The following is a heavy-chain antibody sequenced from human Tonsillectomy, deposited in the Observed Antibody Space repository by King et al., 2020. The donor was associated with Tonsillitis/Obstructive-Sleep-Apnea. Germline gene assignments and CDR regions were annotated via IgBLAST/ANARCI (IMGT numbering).Heavy chain of an antibody. CDR3: AREGGTYPVPDY. D-gene: IGHD1-26*01. V-gene: IGHV3-21*01. Sequence: VQLVESGGGLVKPGGSLRLSCAASGFTFSIYNMNWVRQAPGKGLEWVSSISSSSSYIYYADSVKGRFTISRDNAKNSLYLQMNSLRAEDTAVYYCAREGGTYPVPDYWGQGTLVTVSS. CDR2: ISSSSSYI. CDR1: GFTFSIYN. J-gene: IGHJ4*02.